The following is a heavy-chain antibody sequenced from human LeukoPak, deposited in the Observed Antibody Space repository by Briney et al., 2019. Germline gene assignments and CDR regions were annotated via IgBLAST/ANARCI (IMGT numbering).Heavy chain of an antibody. CDR3: TTVTYYDSSLDY. V-gene: IGHV3-15*01. Sequence: GGSLRLSCAASGFTFSNAWMSWVRQAPGKRLEWVGRIKSKTDGGTTDYAAPVKGRITISRDDSKNTLYLQMNSLKTEDTAVYYCTTVTYYDSSLDYWGQGTLVTVSS. J-gene: IGHJ4*02. D-gene: IGHD3-22*01. CDR1: GFTFSNAW. CDR2: IKSKTDGGTT.